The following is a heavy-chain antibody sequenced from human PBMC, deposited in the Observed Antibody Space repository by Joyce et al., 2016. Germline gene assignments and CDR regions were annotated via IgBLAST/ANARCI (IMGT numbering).Heavy chain of an antibody. CDR1: GYTFTAYY. J-gene: IGHJ4*02. CDR2: INPSDGSI. Sequence: QVQLVQSGAEVRKPGASVKVSCKASGYTFTAYYIHWVRQAPGQGLEWMRKINPSDGSITYAQKIQGRVTISRDTSTTTVSMELSSLRSADTAVYYCARSSPYDSSGFWGQGTLVTVSS. D-gene: IGHD3-22*01. CDR3: ARSSPYDSSGF. V-gene: IGHV1-46*01.